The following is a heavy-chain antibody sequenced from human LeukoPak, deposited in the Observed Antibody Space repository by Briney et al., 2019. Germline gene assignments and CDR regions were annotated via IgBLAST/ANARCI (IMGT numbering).Heavy chain of an antibody. CDR3: ARHVNWNYGYYYYMDV. CDR1: GCSISSRSYY. J-gene: IGHJ6*03. V-gene: IGHV4-39*01. Sequence: SETLSLTCSVSGCSISSRSYYWGWIRQSPGQGLEWIGSMNSSCSTDYKPSLVSRITVTADTSKNHFSLRLSSVTAADTAGYYCARHVNWNYGYYYYMDVWGKGTTVTVS. CDR2: MNSSCST. D-gene: IGHD1-7*01.